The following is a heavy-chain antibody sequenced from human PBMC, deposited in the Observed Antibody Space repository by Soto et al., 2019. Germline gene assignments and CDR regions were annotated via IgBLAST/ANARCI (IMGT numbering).Heavy chain of an antibody. V-gene: IGHV3-11*06. D-gene: IGHD2-21*01. CDR2: ISGGSSYT. Sequence: QVQLVESGGGLVKSGGSLRLACAASGFSFGDSYMSWVRQAPGKGLEWLSYISGGSSYTNYADSVKGRFTISRDNAKRSLYLEMNSLRADDTAVYYCAKTIVAASGYYFDHWGQGNVVTVSS. J-gene: IGHJ4*02. CDR1: GFSFGDSY. CDR3: AKTIVAASGYYFDH.